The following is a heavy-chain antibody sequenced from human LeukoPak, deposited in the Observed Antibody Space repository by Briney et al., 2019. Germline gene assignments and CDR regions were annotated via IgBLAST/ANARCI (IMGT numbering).Heavy chain of an antibody. CDR2: ISGSGGST. V-gene: IGHV3-23*01. CDR3: AKELEAVAYYDPLYYFDY. J-gene: IGHJ4*02. Sequence: GGSLRLSCAASGFTFSSYAMSWVRQAPGKGLEWVSAISGSGGSTYYADSVKGRFTISRDNSKNTLYLQMNSLRAEDTAVYYCAKELEAVAYYDPLYYFDYWGQGTLVTVSS. D-gene: IGHD3-22*01. CDR1: GFTFSSYA.